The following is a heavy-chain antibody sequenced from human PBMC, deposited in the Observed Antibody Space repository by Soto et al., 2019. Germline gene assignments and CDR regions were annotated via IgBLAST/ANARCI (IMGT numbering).Heavy chain of an antibody. Sequence: SQTLSLTCVISGDSVSTNSATLNLIMQSPSRGLEWLGRTYLRSKWYNEYAASVKSRIAIRPDTSKNLFSLQLSSVTPEDTAVYFCARAAVAFDAFDLWGQGTVVTVSS. V-gene: IGHV6-1*01. J-gene: IGHJ3*01. CDR3: ARAAVAFDAFDL. CDR2: TYLRSKWYN. CDR1: GDSVSTNSAT. D-gene: IGHD2-15*01.